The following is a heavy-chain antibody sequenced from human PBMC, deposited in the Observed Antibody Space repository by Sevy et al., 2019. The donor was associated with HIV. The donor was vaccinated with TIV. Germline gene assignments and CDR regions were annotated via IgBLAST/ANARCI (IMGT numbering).Heavy chain of an antibody. D-gene: IGHD6-19*01. CDR1: GYTFTGHY. J-gene: IGHJ3*01. Sequence: ASVKVSCKASGYTFTGHYMHWVRQAPGQGLEWMGRINPKTGGTNYAQKFQGRDTMTRDTSIITAYMELSSLRSDDTAVYYCARADNIGWSTLDAFDLWGQGTMVTVSS. V-gene: IGHV1-2*06. CDR3: ARADNIGWSTLDAFDL. CDR2: INPKTGGT.